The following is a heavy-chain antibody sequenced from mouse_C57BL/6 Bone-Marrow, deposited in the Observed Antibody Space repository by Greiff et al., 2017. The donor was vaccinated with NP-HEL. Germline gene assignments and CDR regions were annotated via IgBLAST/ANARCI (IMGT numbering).Heavy chain of an antibody. J-gene: IGHJ3*01. V-gene: IGHV1-55*01. CDR2: IFPGSGST. Sequence: QVQLQQPGAELVKPGASVQMSCKASGYTFTSYWITWVKQRPGQGLEWIGDIFPGSGSTNYNEKFKSKATLPVDTSSSTAYMQLSSLTSEDSAVYDCARLYYYGSRSAWLAYWGQGTLVTVSA. CDR1: GYTFTSYW. D-gene: IGHD1-1*01. CDR3: ARLYYYGSRSAWLAY.